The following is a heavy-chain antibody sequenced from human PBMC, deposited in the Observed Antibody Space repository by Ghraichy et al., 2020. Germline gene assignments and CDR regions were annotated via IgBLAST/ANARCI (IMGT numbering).Heavy chain of an antibody. Sequence: LSLTCAASGFTFSTHDMHWVRQAPGKGLELVSAIVTTGDTYHASSVKGRFTVFRDNVKNSVYLQMNSLRVGDTAVYYCARGGGTYYSDSGSLNKFSYWGQGTLVAVSP. V-gene: IGHV3-13*01. CDR2: IVTTGDT. D-gene: IGHD3-10*01. CDR3: ARGGGTYYSDSGSLNKFSY. CDR1: GFTFSTHD. J-gene: IGHJ4*02.